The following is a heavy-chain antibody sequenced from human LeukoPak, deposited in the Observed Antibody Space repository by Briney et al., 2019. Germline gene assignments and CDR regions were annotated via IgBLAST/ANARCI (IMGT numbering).Heavy chain of an antibody. D-gene: IGHD5-24*01. CDR3: ARRFRD. CDR2: IRGDGTIK. Sequence: GGSLRLSCVGSGLTFSGFEMNWVRQAPGKGLEWVSYIRGDGTIKTCADSVKGRFTISRDNAKNSLYLQMNSLRAEDTGIYYCARRFRDWGQGTLVTVSS. J-gene: IGHJ4*02. CDR1: GLTFSGFE. V-gene: IGHV3-48*03.